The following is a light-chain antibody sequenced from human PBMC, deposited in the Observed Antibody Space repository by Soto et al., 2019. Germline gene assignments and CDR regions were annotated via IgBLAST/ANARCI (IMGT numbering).Light chain of an antibody. J-gene: IGLJ1*01. Sequence: QSALTQPASVSGSPGQSITISCTGTSSDVGGYNYVSWYQQHPGKAPKLMIYEVSNRPSGVSNRFSGSKSGNTASLTISGLQAAEEADYYCSSYTSRSTLEVFGTVTKVTV. V-gene: IGLV2-14*01. CDR2: EVS. CDR1: SSDVGGYNY. CDR3: SSYTSRSTLEV.